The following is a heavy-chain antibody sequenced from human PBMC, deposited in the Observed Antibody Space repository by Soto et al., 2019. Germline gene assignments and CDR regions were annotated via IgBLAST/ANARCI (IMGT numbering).Heavy chain of an antibody. CDR2: IHSSGGT. Sequence: QLQESGPGLVKPSETLSLTCTVSHGSISSGDYFWGWIRQPPGKGLEFIGSIHSSGGTYYSPSLTSRVSISIDKSKNHFSLKLTSVTAGDTAVYFCASVVVGATRQTGSDHWGQGTLVTVS. J-gene: IGHJ4*02. D-gene: IGHD2-15*01. CDR3: ASVVVGATRQTGSDH. CDR1: HGSISSGDYF. V-gene: IGHV4-39*02.